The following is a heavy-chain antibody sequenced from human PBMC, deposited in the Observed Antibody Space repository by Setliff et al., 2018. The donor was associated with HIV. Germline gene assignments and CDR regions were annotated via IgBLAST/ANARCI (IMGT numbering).Heavy chain of an antibody. J-gene: IGHJ4*02. V-gene: IGHV1-2*02. CDR3: VTSPGFFTSVDETEAGDY. CDR2: ISPNTGDT. CDR1: GYTFTAYF. D-gene: IGHD3-10*01. Sequence: ASVKVSCKTAGYTFTAYFLQWVRQAPGQGLEWIGWISPNTGDTGIALKFQGRVTMTRDTSTSTTYLELDRLTHDDTATYFCVTSPGFFTSVDETEAGDYWGQGTLVTVSS.